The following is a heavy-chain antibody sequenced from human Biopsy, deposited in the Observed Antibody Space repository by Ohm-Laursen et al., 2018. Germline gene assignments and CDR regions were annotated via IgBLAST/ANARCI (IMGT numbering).Heavy chain of an antibody. V-gene: IGHV2-5*02. J-gene: IGHJ4*02. D-gene: IGHD5-18*01. CDR3: ADRHQREYKE. CDR1: GLSLDSNVEH. CDR2: LYWDHDK. Sequence: TQTLTQPCSFSGLSLDSNVEHGGWVRQAPGKALGLFALLYWDHDKRYSPSLMTRLTITKDTSNNQVVLTLNNVDPVDTATYYCADRHQREYKEWGQGTLVTVSS.